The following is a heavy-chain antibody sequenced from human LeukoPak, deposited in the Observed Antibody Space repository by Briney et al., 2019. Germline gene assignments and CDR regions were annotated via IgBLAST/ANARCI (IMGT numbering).Heavy chain of an antibody. CDR1: GASLTRYH. D-gene: IGHD3-16*01. Sequence: SETLSLTCTVSGASLTRYHWTWIRKSPGKGLEWIGYISYSGTTDYNPSLKSRVTISGDTAKTHFSLRLTSVTAADTAVYFCARVGAPWGAFDIWGPGTMVIVSS. J-gene: IGHJ3*02. CDR3: ARVGAPWGAFDI. CDR2: ISYSGTT. V-gene: IGHV4-59*01.